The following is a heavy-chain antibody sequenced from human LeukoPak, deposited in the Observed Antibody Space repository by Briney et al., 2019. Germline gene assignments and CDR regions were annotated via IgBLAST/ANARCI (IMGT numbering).Heavy chain of an antibody. CDR3: AKMKSSDGSRFDY. CDR2: IRGSGGLQLCSSIGESDGAT. CDR1: GFTFSAYA. V-gene: IGHV3-23*01. J-gene: IGHJ4*02. Sequence: GRSLRLSCVASGFTFSAYAMSWVRHGPGKGLEWVASIRGSGGLQLCSSIGESDGATPDAGSVKGRLTISRDNSKNTVYLQMNRLRAEDTAVYYCAKMKSSDGSRFDYWGQGALVTVSS. D-gene: IGHD2-15*01.